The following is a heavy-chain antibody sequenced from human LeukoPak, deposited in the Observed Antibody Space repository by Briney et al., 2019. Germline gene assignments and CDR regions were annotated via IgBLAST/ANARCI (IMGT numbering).Heavy chain of an antibody. Sequence: GASVKVSCKASGYTFTSYGISWVRQAPGQGLEWMGWISAYNGNTNYAQKLQGRVTMTTDTSTSTAYMELRSLRSDDTAVYYCARVEGPEMATNSIEWGVDYWGQGTLVTVSS. CDR2: ISAYNGNT. V-gene: IGHV1-18*01. CDR1: GYTFTSYG. CDR3: ARVEGPEMATNSIEWGVDY. D-gene: IGHD5-24*01. J-gene: IGHJ4*02.